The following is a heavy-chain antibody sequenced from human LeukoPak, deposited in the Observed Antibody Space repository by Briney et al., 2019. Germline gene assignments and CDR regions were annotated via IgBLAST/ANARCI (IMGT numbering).Heavy chain of an antibody. CDR2: IKQDGSDT. Sequence: GGSLRLSCAASGFFFSSTWMTWARQAPGKGLEWVANIKQDGSDTYYVDSVKGRFTISRDNDKNSLYLQMNNLRAEDTAVYYCAKGGSDSAWYWVYWGQGILVTVSS. V-gene: IGHV3-7*03. D-gene: IGHD6-19*01. CDR3: AKGGSDSAWYWVY. CDR1: GFFFSSTW. J-gene: IGHJ4*02.